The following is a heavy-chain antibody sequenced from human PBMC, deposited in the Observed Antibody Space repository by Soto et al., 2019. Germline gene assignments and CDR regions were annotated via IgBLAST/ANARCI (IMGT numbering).Heavy chain of an antibody. Sequence: GGSLRLSCAASGFTFSSSAMSWVRQAPGKGLEWVSAVSGSGGTTYYADSVRGRFTISRENSKNTLYLQMNSLRAEDTAVYYCTTDLDSGSYSWGDITAFDIWGQGTMVTVSS. V-gene: IGHV3-23*01. CDR1: GFTFSSSA. D-gene: IGHD1-26*01. J-gene: IGHJ3*02. CDR3: TTDLDSGSYSWGDITAFDI. CDR2: VSGSGGTT.